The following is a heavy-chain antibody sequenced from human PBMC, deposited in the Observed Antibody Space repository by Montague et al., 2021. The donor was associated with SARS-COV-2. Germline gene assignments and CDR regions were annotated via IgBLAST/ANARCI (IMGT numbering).Heavy chain of an antibody. CDR3: ARVAQLLLGNPQNLFDP. J-gene: IGHJ5*02. CDR1: GFSFSSYA. V-gene: IGHV3-30-3*01. Sequence: SLRLSCAASGFSFSSYAMHWVRQPPGKGLEWLAAISFDGNDRYYAGSLRGRFTISRDNSKDTLYLQLTDLRSDDTGVYYCARVAQLLLGNPQNLFDPWGQGTLVTVST. CDR2: ISFDGNDR. D-gene: IGHD4-23*01.